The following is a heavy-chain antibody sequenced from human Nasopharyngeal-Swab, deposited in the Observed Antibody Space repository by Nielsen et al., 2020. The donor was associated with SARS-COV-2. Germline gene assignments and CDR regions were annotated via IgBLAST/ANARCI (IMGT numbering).Heavy chain of an antibody. Sequence: WIRQHPGEGMEWIGSIYYSGSTYYNPSLKSRVTISVDTSKNQFSLKLSSVTAADTAVYYCARIGPPYSNYAVDPWGQGTLVTVSS. D-gene: IGHD4-11*01. V-gene: IGHV4-39*07. J-gene: IGHJ5*02. CDR3: ARIGPPYSNYAVDP. CDR2: IYYSGST.